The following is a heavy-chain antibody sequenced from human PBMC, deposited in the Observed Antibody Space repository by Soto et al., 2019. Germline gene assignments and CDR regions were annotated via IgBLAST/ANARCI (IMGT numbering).Heavy chain of an antibody. Sequence: GGSLRLSCVASGFTLTTYAMNWVRQPPGKGLEWVSAMSGGMGSSTYYADSVKGRFTISRDNSKNTLYLQLNSLRAEDTAVYYCARRGSGIYSDYWGQGTLVTVSS. J-gene: IGHJ4*02. CDR2: MSGGMGSST. D-gene: IGHD1-26*01. V-gene: IGHV3-23*01. CDR1: GFTLTTYA. CDR3: ARRGSGIYSDY.